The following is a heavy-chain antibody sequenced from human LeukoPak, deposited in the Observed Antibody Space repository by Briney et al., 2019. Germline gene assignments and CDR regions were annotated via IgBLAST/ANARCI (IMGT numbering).Heavy chain of an antibody. CDR3: ARGVPEYYDFWSGYFYYFDY. CDR1: GGSISSYY. V-gene: IGHV4-59*01. J-gene: IGHJ4*02. CDR2: IYYSGST. D-gene: IGHD3-3*01. Sequence: PSETLSLTCTVSGGSISSYYWSWIRQPPGKGLEWIGYIYYSGSTNYNPSLKSRVTISVDTSKNQFSLKLTSVTAADTAVYYCARGVPEYYDFWSGYFYYFDYWGQGTLVTVSS.